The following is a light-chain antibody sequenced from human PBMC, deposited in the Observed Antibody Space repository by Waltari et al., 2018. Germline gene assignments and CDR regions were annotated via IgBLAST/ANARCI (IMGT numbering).Light chain of an antibody. V-gene: IGKV1-5*03. J-gene: IGKJ5*01. Sequence: DIQMTQSPSTLSASVGDRVTITCRASQSISSWLAWYQQKPGKAPKLLSYKASILESGVPSRFSGSGSGTEFTLTISSLQPDDFATYYCQQYNSYPITFGQGTRLEIK. CDR3: QQYNSYPIT. CDR1: QSISSW. CDR2: KAS.